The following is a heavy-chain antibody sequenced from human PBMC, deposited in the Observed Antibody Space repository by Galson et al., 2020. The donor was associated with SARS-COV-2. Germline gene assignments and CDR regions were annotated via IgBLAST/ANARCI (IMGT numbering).Heavy chain of an antibody. V-gene: IGHV4-30-4*01. CDR1: GGSISSGDHY. J-gene: IGHJ3*02. D-gene: IGHD3-10*01. CDR3: ARGTTYDYGSGDGFDI. CDR2: IYYRGST. Sequence: ASETLSLTCTVSGGSISSGDHYWSWIRQPPGKGLEWIGYIYYRGSTYYNPSLKSRVTISVDASKTQLSLKLSSVTAADTAVYYCARGTTYDYGSGDGFDIWGPGTMVTVSS.